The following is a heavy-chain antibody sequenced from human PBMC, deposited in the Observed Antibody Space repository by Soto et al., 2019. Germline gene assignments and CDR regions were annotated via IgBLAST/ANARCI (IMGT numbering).Heavy chain of an antibody. Sequence: QVHLVQSGAEVKKPGASVKVSCKASGYMFTKSAMHWVRQAPGQRLEWMGWISGDSGNTKYSPKLQDRVTITRDTSASTAYMELSSLRSEDTALYYCARDGVAAGNINFDYWGQGILVTVSS. CDR1: GYMFTKSA. D-gene: IGHD6-19*01. J-gene: IGHJ4*01. CDR3: ARDGVAAGNINFDY. V-gene: IGHV1-3*01. CDR2: ISGDSGNT.